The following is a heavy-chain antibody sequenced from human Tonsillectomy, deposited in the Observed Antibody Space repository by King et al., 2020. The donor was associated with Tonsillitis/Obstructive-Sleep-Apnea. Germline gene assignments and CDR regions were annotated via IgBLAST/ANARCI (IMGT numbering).Heavy chain of an antibody. J-gene: IGHJ4*02. CDR3: ARDRPERGDFDY. CDR1: GFTFSDYY. CDR2: ISSSSSYT. V-gene: IGHV3-11*05. Sequence: QLVQSGGGLVKPGGSLRLSCAASGFTFSDYYMRWIRQAPGKGLEWVSYISSSSSYTNYADSVKGRFTISRDNAKNSLYLQMNSLRAEDTAVYYCARDRPERGDFDYWGQGTLVTVSS. D-gene: IGHD1-1*01.